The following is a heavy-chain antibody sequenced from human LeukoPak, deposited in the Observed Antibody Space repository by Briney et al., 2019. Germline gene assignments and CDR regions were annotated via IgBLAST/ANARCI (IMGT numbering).Heavy chain of an antibody. CDR2: INHSGST. CDR3: ARLNYDFWNQAWFDP. Sequence: PSETLSLTCAVYGGSFSGYYWSWIRQPPGKGLEWIGEINHSGSTNYNPSLKSRVTISVDTSKNQFSLKLSSVTAADTAVYYCARLNYDFWNQAWFDPWGQGTLVTVSS. V-gene: IGHV4-34*01. J-gene: IGHJ5*02. D-gene: IGHD3-3*01. CDR1: GGSFSGYY.